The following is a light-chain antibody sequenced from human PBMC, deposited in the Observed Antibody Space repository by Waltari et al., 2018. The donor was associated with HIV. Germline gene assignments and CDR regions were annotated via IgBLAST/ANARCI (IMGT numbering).Light chain of an antibody. CDR1: QPVNSN. CDR3: QQYDKLPGT. V-gene: IGKV3-15*01. J-gene: IGKJ4*01. CDR2: GAS. Sequence: EIVMTQSPATLSVSPGDRATLPCRASQPVNSNLAWCQQKPGQAPRRLIYGASTMATGVPARFSGSGSGTEFTLTISGLQPEDIAVYYCQQYDKLPGTFGGGTKVEIK.